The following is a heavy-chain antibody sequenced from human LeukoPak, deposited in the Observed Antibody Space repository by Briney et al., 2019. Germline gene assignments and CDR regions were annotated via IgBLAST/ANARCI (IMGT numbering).Heavy chain of an antibody. Sequence: ASVKVSCKASGYTFTGYYMHWVRQAPGQGLEWMGWINPNSGGTNYAQKFQGRVTMTRDTSISTAYMELSRLRSDDTAVYYCARPHWVYNWFAPWGQGTLVTVSS. J-gene: IGHJ5*02. CDR1: GYTFTGYY. CDR2: INPNSGGT. D-gene: IGHD7-27*01. V-gene: IGHV1-2*02. CDR3: ARPHWVYNWFAP.